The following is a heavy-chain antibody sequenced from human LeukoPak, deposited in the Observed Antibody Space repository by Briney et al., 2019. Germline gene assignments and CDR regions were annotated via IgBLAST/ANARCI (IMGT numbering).Heavy chain of an antibody. CDR1: GGTFSSYA. Sequence: ASVKVSCKASGGTFSSYAISWVRQAPGQGLEWMGIINPSGGSTTYAQKFQGRVTMTRDTSTSTVYMELSSLRSEDTAVYYCAREGGPFAWGQGTLVTVSS. CDR2: INPSGGST. V-gene: IGHV1-46*01. CDR3: AREGGPFA. D-gene: IGHD3-16*01. J-gene: IGHJ5*02.